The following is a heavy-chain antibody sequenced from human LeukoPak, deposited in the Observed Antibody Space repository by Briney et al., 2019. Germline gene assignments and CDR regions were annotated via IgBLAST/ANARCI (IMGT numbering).Heavy chain of an antibody. V-gene: IGHV4-34*01. CDR3: ARHSRRLPIYFDY. CDR1: GGSFSDYY. Sequence: PSETLSLTCAVYGGSFSDYYWSWIRQPPGKGLEWIGEINHSGSTNYNPSLKSRVTISVDTSKNQFSLKLSSVTAADTAVYYCARHSRRLPIYFDYWGQGTLVTVSS. CDR2: INHSGST. D-gene: IGHD6-25*01. J-gene: IGHJ4*02.